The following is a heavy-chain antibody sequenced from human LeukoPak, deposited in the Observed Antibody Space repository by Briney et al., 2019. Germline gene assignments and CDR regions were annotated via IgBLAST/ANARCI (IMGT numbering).Heavy chain of an antibody. CDR1: GFTFSSYA. V-gene: IGHV3-30-3*01. CDR3: AKGPMWTVSPLGNAFDI. CDR2: ISYDGSNK. J-gene: IGHJ3*02. Sequence: GGSLRLSCAASGFTFSSYAMHWVRQAPGKGLEWVAVISYDGSNKYYADSVKGRFTISRDNSKNTLYLQMNSLRAEDTALYYCAKGPMWTVSPLGNAFDIWGQGTMVTVSS. D-gene: IGHD3-10*02.